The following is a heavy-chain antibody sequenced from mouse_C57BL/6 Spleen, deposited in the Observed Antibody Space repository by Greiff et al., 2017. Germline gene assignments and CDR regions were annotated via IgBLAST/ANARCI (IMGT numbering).Heavy chain of an antibody. D-gene: IGHD1-1*01. V-gene: IGHV3-6*01. CDR2: LTYDGSN. CDR1: GYSFTSGYY. J-gene: IGHJ1*03. Sequence: EVQLQQSGPGLVKPSPSLSLTCSVSGYSFTSGYYWNWIRQPPGNLLEWMGYLTYDGSNNYNRSFKNRISITRDTSTNPFYLKLNAVTTENTATYECAAEKDSDNCYGSSFYWYFDVWGTGTTVTVSS. CDR3: AAEKDSDNCYGSSFYWYFDV.